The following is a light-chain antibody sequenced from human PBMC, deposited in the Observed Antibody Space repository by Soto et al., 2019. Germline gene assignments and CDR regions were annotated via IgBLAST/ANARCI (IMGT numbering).Light chain of an antibody. CDR2: VAS. CDR3: QQYNNWPSMYT. J-gene: IGKJ2*01. Sequence: EIVMTQSPATLSVSPGERATLSCRASQSVSSNLAWYQQKPGQAPKLLIYVASTRATGIPARFSGSGSGTEFTLTISSLQSEYFEVYYCQQYNNWPSMYTFGQGTKLEIK. CDR1: QSVSSN. V-gene: IGKV3-15*01.